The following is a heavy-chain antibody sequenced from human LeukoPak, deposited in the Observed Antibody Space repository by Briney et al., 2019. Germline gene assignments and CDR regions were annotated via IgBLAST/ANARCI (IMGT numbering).Heavy chain of an antibody. Sequence: TGGSLRLSCSASGFTFSNAWMRWVRQAPGKGLEWVGRIKSKTDGGTTDYAAPVKGRFTISRDDSKNTLYLQMNSLKTEDTAVYYCTTRLLYSSHVDPWGQGTLVTVSS. CDR3: TTRLLYSSHVDP. D-gene: IGHD6-19*01. CDR2: IKSKTDGGTT. CDR1: GFTFSNAW. V-gene: IGHV3-15*01. J-gene: IGHJ5*02.